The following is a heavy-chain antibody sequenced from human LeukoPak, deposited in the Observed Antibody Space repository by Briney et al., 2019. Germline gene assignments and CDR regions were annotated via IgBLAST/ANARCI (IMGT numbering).Heavy chain of an antibody. CDR1: GGTFSSYA. CDR3: ARELFTFYYYYGMDV. D-gene: IGHD2-21*01. CDR2: IIPIFGTA. Sequence: SVKVSCKASGGTFSSYAISWARQAPGQGLEWMGGIIPIFGTANYAQKFQGRVTITADESTSTAYMELSSLRSEDTAVYYCARELFTFYYYYGMDVWGQGTTVTVSS. V-gene: IGHV1-69*01. J-gene: IGHJ6*02.